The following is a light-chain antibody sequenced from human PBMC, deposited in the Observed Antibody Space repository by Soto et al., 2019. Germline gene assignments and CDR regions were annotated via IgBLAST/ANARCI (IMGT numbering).Light chain of an antibody. CDR3: QHLYSWPLT. CDR2: DAS. Sequence: EVVLTQSPATLSLSLGERATLSCRASQSIGRSLAWYQQRPGQAPSLLISDASNRATGIPARFSGSGSGTNFSLTISSFGPEDFAFYYCQHLYSWPLTFGGGTRVDIK. J-gene: IGKJ4*01. V-gene: IGKV3-11*01. CDR1: QSIGRS.